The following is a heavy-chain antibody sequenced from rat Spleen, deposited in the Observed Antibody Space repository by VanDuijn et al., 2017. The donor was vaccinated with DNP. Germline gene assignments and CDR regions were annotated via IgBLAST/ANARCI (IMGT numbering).Heavy chain of an antibody. CDR3: ARHRTIMPYYYVMDA. J-gene: IGHJ4*01. V-gene: IGHV5-7*01. CDR2: ISYNGGTP. Sequence: EVQLVESGGGLVQPGRSLRLSCAVSGITFSDHNMAWVRQAPKKSLEWVATISYNGGTPYYRDSVKGRFTISRDNAQSTLYLQMDSLRSEDTATYYCARHRTIMPYYYVMDAWGQGASVTVSS. CDR1: GITFSDHN. D-gene: IGHD1-12*01.